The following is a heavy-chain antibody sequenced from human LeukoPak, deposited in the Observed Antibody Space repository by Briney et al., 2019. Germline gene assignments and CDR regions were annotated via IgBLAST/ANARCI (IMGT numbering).Heavy chain of an antibody. V-gene: IGHV3-7*01. J-gene: IGHJ4*02. CDR1: GFTFSSYW. CDR2: IKQDGSEK. Sequence: GGSLRLSCAASGFTFSSYWMSWVRQAPGKGLEWVANIKQDGSEKYYVDSVKGRFTISRDNAKNSLYLQMNSLRAEDTAVYYCARDLPIQLWPQTAWDYWGQGTLVTVSS. D-gene: IGHD5-18*01. CDR3: ARDLPIQLWPQTAWDY.